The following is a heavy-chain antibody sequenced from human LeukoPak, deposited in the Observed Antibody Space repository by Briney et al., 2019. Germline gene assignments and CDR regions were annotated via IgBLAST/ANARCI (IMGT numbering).Heavy chain of an antibody. V-gene: IGHV4-34*01. J-gene: IGHJ5*02. Sequence: SETLSLTCAVYGGSFSGYYWSWIRQPPGKGLEWIGKINHSGSTNYNPSLKSRVTISVDTSKNQFSLKLSSVTAADTAVYYCARGRVLYCSSTSCYNHWFDPWGQGTLVTVSS. CDR2: INHSGST. CDR3: ARGRVLYCSSTSCYNHWFDP. CDR1: GGSFSGYY. D-gene: IGHD2-2*02.